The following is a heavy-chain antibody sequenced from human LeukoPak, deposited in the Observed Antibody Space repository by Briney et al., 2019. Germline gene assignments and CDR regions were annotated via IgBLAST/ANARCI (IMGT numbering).Heavy chain of an antibody. CDR3: ARNDYSNYGYYYYYMDV. CDR2: IYYSGST. V-gene: IGHV4-59*01. Sequence: SETLSLTCTVSGGSISSYYWSWIRQPPGKGLEWIGYIYYSGSTNYNPSLKSRVTMSVDTSKNQFSLKLSSVTAADTAVYYCARNDYSNYGYYYYYMDVWGKGTTVTVSS. D-gene: IGHD4-11*01. CDR1: GGSISSYY. J-gene: IGHJ6*03.